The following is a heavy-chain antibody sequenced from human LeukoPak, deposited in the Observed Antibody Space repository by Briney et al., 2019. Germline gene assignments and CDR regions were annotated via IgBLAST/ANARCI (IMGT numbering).Heavy chain of an antibody. J-gene: IGHJ4*02. D-gene: IGHD6-19*01. Sequence: SETLSLTCTVSGGSISSYYWSWIRQPPGKGLEWIGYIYYSGSTNYNPSLKSRVTISVDMSKNQFSLKLSSVTAADTAVYYCARDLRGSSGGFDYWGQGTLVTVSS. CDR2: IYYSGST. CDR3: ARDLRGSSGGFDY. V-gene: IGHV4-59*01. CDR1: GGSISSYY.